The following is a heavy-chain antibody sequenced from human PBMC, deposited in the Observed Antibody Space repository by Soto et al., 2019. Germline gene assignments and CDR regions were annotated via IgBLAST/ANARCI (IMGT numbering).Heavy chain of an antibody. CDR3: ASTYSGSYYFDY. D-gene: IGHD1-26*01. Sequence: GGSLRLSCAASGFTFSSNYMSWVRQAPGKGLEWVSVIYSGGSTYYADSVGGRFTISRDNSKNTLYLQMNSLRAEDTAVYCCASTYSGSYYFDYWGQGTLVTAPQ. V-gene: IGHV3-53*01. J-gene: IGHJ4*02. CDR2: IYSGGST. CDR1: GFTFSSNY.